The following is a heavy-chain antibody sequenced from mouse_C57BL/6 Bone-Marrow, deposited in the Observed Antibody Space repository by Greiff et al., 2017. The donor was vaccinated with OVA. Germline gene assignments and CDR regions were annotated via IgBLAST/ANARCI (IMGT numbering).Heavy chain of an antibody. D-gene: IGHD2-4*01. CDR3: ARGALYYDYGGAMDY. Sequence: VQLKESGPGLVKPSQSLSLTCSVTGYSITSGYYWNWIRQFPGNKLEWMGYISYDGSNNYNPSLKNRISITRDTSKNQFFLKLNSVTTEDTATYYCARGALYYDYGGAMDYWGQGTSVTVSS. V-gene: IGHV3-6*01. CDR1: GYSITSGYY. CDR2: ISYDGSN. J-gene: IGHJ4*01.